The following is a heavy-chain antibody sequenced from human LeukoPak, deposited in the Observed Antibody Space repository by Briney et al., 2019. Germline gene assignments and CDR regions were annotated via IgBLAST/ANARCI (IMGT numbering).Heavy chain of an antibody. CDR3: ARDTYYDSSGYTYYYYGMDV. Sequence: GGSLRLSCAASGFTFSSYEMNWVRQAPGKGLEGVSYISGSGSTIYYADSVKGGFTISRDNAKNSLHLQMISLRAEDTAVYYCARDTYYDSSGYTYYYYGMDVWGQGTTVTVSS. D-gene: IGHD3-22*01. CDR2: ISGSGSTI. CDR1: GFTFSSYE. V-gene: IGHV3-48*03. J-gene: IGHJ6*02.